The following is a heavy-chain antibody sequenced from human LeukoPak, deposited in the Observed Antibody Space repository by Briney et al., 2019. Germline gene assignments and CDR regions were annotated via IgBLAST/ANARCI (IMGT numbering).Heavy chain of an antibody. CDR1: GFTFSSYA. CDR3: AKGAGYSGYVYLDY. J-gene: IGHJ4*02. Sequence: PGGSLRLSCAASGFTFSSYAMSWVRQAPGKGLGWVSAISGSGGSTYYADSVKGRFTISRDNSKNTLYLQMNSLRAEDTAVYYCAKGAGYSGYVYLDYWGQGTLVTVSS. V-gene: IGHV3-23*01. D-gene: IGHD5-12*01. CDR2: ISGSGGST.